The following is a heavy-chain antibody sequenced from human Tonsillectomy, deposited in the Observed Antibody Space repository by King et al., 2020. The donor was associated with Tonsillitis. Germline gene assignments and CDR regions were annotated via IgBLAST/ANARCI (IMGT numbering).Heavy chain of an antibody. V-gene: IGHV3-30*01. J-gene: IGHJ4*02. CDR1: GFTFSSYA. CDR3: AREPHEWYYYDSSGYLDY. CDR2: ISYDGSNK. D-gene: IGHD3-22*01. Sequence: VQLVESGGGVVQPGRSLRLSCAASGFTFSSYAMHRVRQAPGKGLEWVAVISYDGSNKYYADSVKGRFTISRDNSKNTLYLQMNSLRAEDTAVYYCAREPHEWYYYDSSGYLDYWGQGTLVTVSS.